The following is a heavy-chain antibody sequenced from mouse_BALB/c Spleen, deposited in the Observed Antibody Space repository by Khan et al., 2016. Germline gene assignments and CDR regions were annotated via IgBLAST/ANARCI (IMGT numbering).Heavy chain of an antibody. Sequence: QVQLKQSGPGLVAPSQSLSITCTVSGFSLTGFSVNWVRQPPGKALEWLGMIWGDGSTDYNSGLKSRLSFSKDDSKSQVFLKMNSLQTDDTARYFGASYYDYDGGFAYWGQGTLVTVSA. J-gene: IGHJ3*01. D-gene: IGHD2-4*01. CDR3: ASYYDYDGGFAY. CDR2: IWGDGST. CDR1: GFSLTGFS. V-gene: IGHV2-6-7*01.